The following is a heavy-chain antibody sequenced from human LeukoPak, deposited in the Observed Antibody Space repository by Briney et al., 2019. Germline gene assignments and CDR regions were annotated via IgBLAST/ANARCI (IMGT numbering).Heavy chain of an antibody. V-gene: IGHV3-33*01. CDR2: IWYDGSNK. J-gene: IGHJ4*02. D-gene: IGHD3-16*01. Sequence: PGRSLRLSCAASGFTFSSYGMHWVRQAPGKGLEWVAVIWYDGSNKYYADSVKGRFTISRDNSKNTLYLQMNSLRAEDTAVYYCARELWDDYVWGSPDYWGQGTLVTVSS. CDR3: ARELWDDYVWGSPDY. CDR1: GFTFSSYG.